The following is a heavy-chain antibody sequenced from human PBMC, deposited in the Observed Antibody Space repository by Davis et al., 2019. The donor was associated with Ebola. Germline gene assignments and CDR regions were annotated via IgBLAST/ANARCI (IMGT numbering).Heavy chain of an antibody. CDR3: ARVWNDYGSGSYYDY. D-gene: IGHD3-10*01. CDR1: RDSVSGYY. CDR2: MFSSGNA. Sequence: MPSETLSLTCTVFRDSVSGYYWSWIRQPPGKGLEWIGYMFSSGNAKYNPSLKSRVTMSLDTSRNQVALKLNSVTAADTAVYYCARVWNDYGSGSYYDYWGQGILVTVSS. V-gene: IGHV4-59*08. J-gene: IGHJ4*02.